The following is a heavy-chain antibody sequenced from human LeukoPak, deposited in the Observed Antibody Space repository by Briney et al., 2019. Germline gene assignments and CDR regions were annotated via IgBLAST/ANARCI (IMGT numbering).Heavy chain of an antibody. V-gene: IGHV4-39*01. CDR2: IYYSGST. Sequence: SETLSLTCTVSGGSISSSSYYWGWIRQPPGKGLEWIGSIYYSGSTYYNPSLKSRVTISVDTSKNQFSLKMRSVTAADTAVYYCARLRHYGSGSYPMTGSWFDPWGQGTLVSVSS. D-gene: IGHD3-10*01. CDR3: ARLRHYGSGSYPMTGSWFDP. CDR1: GGSISSSSYY. J-gene: IGHJ5*02.